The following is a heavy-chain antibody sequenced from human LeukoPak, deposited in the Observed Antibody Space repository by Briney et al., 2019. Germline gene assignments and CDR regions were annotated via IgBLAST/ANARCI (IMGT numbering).Heavy chain of an antibody. J-gene: IGHJ4*02. CDR1: GYTFTGYY. D-gene: IGHD3-22*01. CDR2: INPNSGGT. V-gene: IGHV1-2*02. Sequence: GASVKVSCKASGYTFTGYYMHWVRQAPGQGLEWMGWINPNSGGTNYAQKFQGRVTMTRDTSISTAYMELSNLRSDGTAVYSCARSNYYDSSGSDYWGQGTLVTVSS. CDR3: ARSNYYDSSGSDY.